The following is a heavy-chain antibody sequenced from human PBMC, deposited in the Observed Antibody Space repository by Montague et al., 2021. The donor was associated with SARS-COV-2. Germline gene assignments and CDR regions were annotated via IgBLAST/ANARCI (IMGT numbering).Heavy chain of an antibody. J-gene: IGHJ5*02. CDR3: ARQAIKFTHWFDP. CDR1: GGSFSPYY. CDR2: INHSGNT. Sequence: SETLSLTCAVYGGSFSPYYWAWIRQSPGKGLEWIGNINHSGNTNYNPSLKSRVSISVDTSSSQFSLKLSSVTAADTAVYYCARQAIKFTHWFDPWGQGTLVTVSS. V-gene: IGHV4-34*01.